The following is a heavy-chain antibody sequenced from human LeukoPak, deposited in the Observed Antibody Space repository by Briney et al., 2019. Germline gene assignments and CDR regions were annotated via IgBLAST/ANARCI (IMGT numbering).Heavy chain of an antibody. J-gene: IGHJ4*02. CDR2: INPNNGGT. CDR3: ARARGVGTSFSIDY. V-gene: IGHV1-2*02. CDR1: GYTFTGYY. D-gene: IGHD3-10*01. Sequence: ASVKVSCKASGYTFTGYYMHWVRRAPGQGLEWMGWINPNNGGTNYAQKFQGRVTVTRDMSISTAYMELSRLRSDDTAVYYCARARGVGTSFSIDYWGQGTLVTVSS.